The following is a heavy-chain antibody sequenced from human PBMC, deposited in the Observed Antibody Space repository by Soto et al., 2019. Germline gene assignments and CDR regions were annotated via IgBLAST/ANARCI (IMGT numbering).Heavy chain of an antibody. CDR1: GGSISSSSYY. CDR3: ARQGRRGSYLDYYYGMDV. V-gene: IGHV4-39*01. CDR2: IYYSGST. D-gene: IGHD1-26*01. J-gene: IGHJ6*02. Sequence: SETLSLTCTVSGGSISSSSYYWGWIRQPPGKGLEWIGSIYYSGSTYYNPSLKSRVTISVDTSKNQFSLKLSSVTAADTAVYYCARQGRRGSYLDYYYGMDVWGQGTTVTVSS.